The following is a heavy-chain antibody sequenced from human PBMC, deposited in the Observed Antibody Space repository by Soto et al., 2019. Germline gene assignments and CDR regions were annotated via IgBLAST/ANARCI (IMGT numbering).Heavy chain of an antibody. D-gene: IGHD2-2*03. CDR2: IYSGGTT. J-gene: IGHJ5*02. Sequence: GDSLRLSSVSSGFTVSNYYTSWVRQAPGKGLEWVSVIYSGGTTYYADSVKGRFTVSRDNSQNTLYLQMDSLRVDDTAVYFCARGPGYCISTTCLNYFDP. V-gene: IGHV3-66*01. CDR1: GFTVSNYY. CDR3: ARGPGYCISTTCLNYFDP.